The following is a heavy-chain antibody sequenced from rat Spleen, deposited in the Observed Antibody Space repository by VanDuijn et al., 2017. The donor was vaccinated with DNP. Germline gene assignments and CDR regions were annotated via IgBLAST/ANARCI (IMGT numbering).Heavy chain of an antibody. CDR1: GFTFNKYW. D-gene: IGHD1-2*01. CDR3: ARDGYYYSSSYAMDA. V-gene: IGHV5-31*01. Sequence: EVQLVESGGDLVQPGRSLKLSCVASGFTFNKYWMTWIRQVPGKGLEWVAAITSSGGSTYYPDSVKGRFTISRDNAKNTLYLQMNSLRSEDTATYYCARDGYYYSSSYAMDAWGQGTSVTVSS. CDR2: ITSSGGST. J-gene: IGHJ4*01.